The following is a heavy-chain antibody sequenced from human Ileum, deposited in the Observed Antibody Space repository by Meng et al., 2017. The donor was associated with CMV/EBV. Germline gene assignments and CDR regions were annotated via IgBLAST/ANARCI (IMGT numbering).Heavy chain of an antibody. CDR3: AGGPYCSGGSCFDS. J-gene: IGHJ5*01. CDR2: ISRGGSTV. V-gene: IGHV3-48*03. Sequence: GESLKISCTASGFTFRDYEMNWVRQAPGKGLEWSAYISRGGSTVHYADSIEGRFTVSRDNAKNSLYLELSSLRAEDTALYYCAGGPYCSGGSCFDSWGQGTLVTVSS. CDR1: GFTFRDYE. D-gene: IGHD2-15*01.